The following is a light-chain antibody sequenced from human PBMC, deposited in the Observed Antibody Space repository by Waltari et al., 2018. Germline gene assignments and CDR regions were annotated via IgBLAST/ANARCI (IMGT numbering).Light chain of an antibody. J-gene: IGKJ1*01. Sequence: DIQMTQSPSTLSASVGDRVTISCRASQNLNNWLAWYQRKPGKATKMLIYKTSTLESGVPSRFSGSGSGTEFTLTISSLQPDDFATYFCQQYHTYWTFGQGTRVEIK. CDR1: QNLNNW. CDR3: QQYHTYWT. CDR2: KTS. V-gene: IGKV1-5*03.